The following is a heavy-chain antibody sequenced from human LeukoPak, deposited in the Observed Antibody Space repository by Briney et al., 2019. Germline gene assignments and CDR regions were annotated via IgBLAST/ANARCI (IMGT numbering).Heavy chain of an antibody. CDR3: ARDPRNVGLAP. CDR2: NNGDGSTT. Sequence: LAGGSLTLSCVACGFSLSGYWMYWARQAPGKGLMYISRNNGDGSTTNYADVVKGRFAMSRDNVKNTLYLQMNSLRVEDTAVYYCARDPRNVGLAPWGQGTLVTVSS. D-gene: IGHD2-15*01. CDR1: GFSLSGYW. J-gene: IGHJ5*02. V-gene: IGHV3-74*01.